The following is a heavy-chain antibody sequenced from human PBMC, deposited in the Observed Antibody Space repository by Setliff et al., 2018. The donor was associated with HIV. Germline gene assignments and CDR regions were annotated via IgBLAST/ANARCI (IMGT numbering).Heavy chain of an antibody. CDR2: IYYSGSS. CDR1: GYSISSGYY. D-gene: IGHD6-19*01. V-gene: IGHV4-61*01. CDR3: ARGIAVAGPYFDY. J-gene: IGHJ4*02. Sequence: PSETLSLTCAVSGYSISSGYYWGWIRQPPGKGLEWIGYIYYSGSSKNTPSLKSRVTISVDTPKNEFSLKLSSMTAADTAVYYCARGIAVAGPYFDYWGQGTLVTVSS.